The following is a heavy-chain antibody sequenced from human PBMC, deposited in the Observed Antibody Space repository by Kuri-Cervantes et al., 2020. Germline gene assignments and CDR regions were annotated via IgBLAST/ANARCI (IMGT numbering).Heavy chain of an antibody. J-gene: IGHJ1*01. CDR3: AKDMIAAAGNGNSQH. CDR1: GFTFSSYS. D-gene: IGHD6-13*01. Sequence: GGSLRLSCAASGFTFSSYSMNWVRQAPGEGLEWVSSISSSSSYIYYADSVKGRFTISRDNAKNSLYLQMNSLRAEDTALYYCAKDMIAAAGNGNSQHWGQGTLVTVSS. V-gene: IGHV3-21*04. CDR2: ISSSSSYI.